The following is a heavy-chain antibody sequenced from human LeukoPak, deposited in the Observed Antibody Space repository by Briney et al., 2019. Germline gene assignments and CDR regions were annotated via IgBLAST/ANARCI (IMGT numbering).Heavy chain of an antibody. CDR2: IIPIFGTA. Sequence: SVKVSCKASGGTFSSYAISWVRQAPGQGLEWMGRIIPIFGTANYAQKFQGRVTIATDESTSTAYMELSSLRSEDTAVYYCARDFFKRSITSWGQGTLVTVSS. V-gene: IGHV1-69*05. CDR1: GGTFSSYA. CDR3: ARDFFKRSITS. J-gene: IGHJ5*02. D-gene: IGHD5-12*01.